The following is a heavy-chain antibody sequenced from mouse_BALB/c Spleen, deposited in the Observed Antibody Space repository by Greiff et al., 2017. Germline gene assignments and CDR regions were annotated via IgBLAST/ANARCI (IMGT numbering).Heavy chain of an antibody. Sequence: EVQGVESGGGLVQPGGSRKLSCAASGFTFSSFGMHWVRQAPEKGLEWVAYISSGSSTIYYADTVKGRFTISRDNPKNTLFLQMTSLRSEDTAMYYCAREGDYYGSSYYYFDYWGQGTTLTVSS. CDR1: GFTFSSFG. V-gene: IGHV5-17*02. J-gene: IGHJ2*01. CDR3: AREGDYYGSSYYYFDY. CDR2: ISSGSSTI. D-gene: IGHD1-1*01.